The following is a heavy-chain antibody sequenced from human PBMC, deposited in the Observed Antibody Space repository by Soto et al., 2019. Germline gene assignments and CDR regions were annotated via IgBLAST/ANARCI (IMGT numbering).Heavy chain of an antibody. J-gene: IGHJ4*02. CDR3: ARTLAAAGTVENFDY. D-gene: IGHD6-13*01. V-gene: IGHV4-59*01. Sequence: SETLSLTCTVSGGSISSYYLSWIRKQTGKGLEWIGYIYYSGSTNYNPSLKSRVTISVDTSKNQFSLKLSSVTAADTAVYYCARTLAAAGTVENFDYWGQGTLVTVSS. CDR2: IYYSGST. CDR1: GGSISSYY.